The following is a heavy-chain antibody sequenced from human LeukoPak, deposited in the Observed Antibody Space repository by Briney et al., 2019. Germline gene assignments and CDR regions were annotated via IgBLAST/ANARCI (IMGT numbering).Heavy chain of an antibody. CDR2: IYYRGSA. J-gene: IGHJ4*02. Sequence: SETLSLTCTVSGGSISSYYWSWIRQPPGKGLEWIGYIYYRGSANYNPSLKSRVTISVDTSKNQFSLKLSSVTAADTAVYYCARDTGYDSSGYYFVLDYWGQGTLVTVSS. D-gene: IGHD3-22*01. CDR1: GGSISSYY. CDR3: ARDTGYDSSGYYFVLDY. V-gene: IGHV4-59*01.